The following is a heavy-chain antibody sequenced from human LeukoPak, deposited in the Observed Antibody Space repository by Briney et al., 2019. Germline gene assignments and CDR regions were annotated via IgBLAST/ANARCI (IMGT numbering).Heavy chain of an antibody. D-gene: IGHD6-19*01. CDR1: GFKFSSFW. J-gene: IGHJ6*03. CDR3: ARARSSGWFYYMDV. V-gene: IGHV3-7*01. Sequence: GGSLRLSCAASGFKFSSFWVSWVRQAPGKGLEWVANIKRDGSEKNYVDSVKGRFTISRDNAKDSLYLEVNGLRAEDTAVYYCARARSSGWFYYMDVWGKGTTVTVSS. CDR2: IKRDGSEK.